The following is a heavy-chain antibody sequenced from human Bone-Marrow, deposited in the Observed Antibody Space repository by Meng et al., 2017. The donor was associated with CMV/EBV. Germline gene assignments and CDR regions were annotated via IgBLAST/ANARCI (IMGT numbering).Heavy chain of an antibody. CDR1: GFSLNTTGVG. D-gene: IGHD5-18*01. CDR3: ARGGFSYGLLWFDP. V-gene: IGHV2-5*02. CDR2: ISWEDVK. J-gene: IGHJ5*02. Sequence: QITLKESGPALWKPPQTLTLACTFSGFSLNTTGVGVGWIRQSPGKALEWLALISWEDVKEYSPSLNTRLTITKDTSKNQVLLTMTNMDPVDTATYYCARGGFSYGLLWFDPWGQGALVTVSS.